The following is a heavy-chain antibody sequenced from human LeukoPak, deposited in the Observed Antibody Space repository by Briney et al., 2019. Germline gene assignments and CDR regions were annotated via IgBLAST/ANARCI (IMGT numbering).Heavy chain of an antibody. V-gene: IGHV1-3*01. D-gene: IGHD2-21*01. Sequence: ASVKVSCKASGYIFTKYVVHWVRQAPGQRPEWMGWIKAGNGDTKYSQNFQDRLTITRDTSASTAYMELNSLTSEDTALYCCARDDCGYTCYPGGYWGQGTLVTVSS. J-gene: IGHJ4*02. CDR1: GYIFTKYV. CDR3: ARDDCGYTCYPGGY. CDR2: IKAGNGDT.